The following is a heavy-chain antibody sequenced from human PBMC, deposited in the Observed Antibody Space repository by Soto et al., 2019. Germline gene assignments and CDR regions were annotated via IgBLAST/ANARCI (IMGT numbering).Heavy chain of an antibody. Sequence: ASVKVSGKASGYTFTDFDMHWVRQAPGQGLEWMGCINPKSGGTKYAQKFQGRVTVTRDTSITTTYMELSGLTADDTAVYYCAVINTDWGQGTLVTVSS. CDR2: INPKSGGT. J-gene: IGHJ4*02. D-gene: IGHD3-22*01. V-gene: IGHV1-2*02. CDR1: GYTFTDFD. CDR3: AVINTD.